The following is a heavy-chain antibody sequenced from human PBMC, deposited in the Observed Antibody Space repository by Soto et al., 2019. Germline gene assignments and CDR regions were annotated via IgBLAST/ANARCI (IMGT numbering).Heavy chain of an antibody. CDR3: ARDWGYCSGGSCSYNWFDP. CDR1: GFTFSSYW. V-gene: IGHV3-7*01. D-gene: IGHD2-15*01. Sequence: EVQLVESGGGLVQPGGSLRLSCAASGFTFSSYWMSWVRQAPGKGLEWVANIKQDGSEKYYVDSVKGRFTISRDNAKNSLYLQRNSLRAEDTAVYYCARDWGYCSGGSCSYNWFDPWGQGTLVTVSS. CDR2: IKQDGSEK. J-gene: IGHJ5*02.